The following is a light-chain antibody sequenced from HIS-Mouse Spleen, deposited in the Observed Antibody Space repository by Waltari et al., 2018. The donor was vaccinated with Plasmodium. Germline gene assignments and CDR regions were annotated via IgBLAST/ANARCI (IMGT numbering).Light chain of an antibody. CDR3: YSTDSSGNHRV. CDR2: EDS. V-gene: IGLV3-10*01. J-gene: IGLJ3*02. CDR1: ALPKKY. Sequence: SYELTQPPSVSVSPGQTARITCSADALPKKYAYWYQQKSGQAPVLVIYEDSKRPSGIPERFSGSSSWTMATLTISGAQVEDEADYYCYSTDSSGNHRVFGGGTKLTVL.